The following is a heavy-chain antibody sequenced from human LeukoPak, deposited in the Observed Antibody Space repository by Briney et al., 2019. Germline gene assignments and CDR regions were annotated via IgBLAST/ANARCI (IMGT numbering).Heavy chain of an antibody. D-gene: IGHD5-18*01. V-gene: IGHV3-66*01. CDR2: IYSGGST. J-gene: IGHJ6*02. CDR3: ARDKLWNGYYYYYGMDV. Sequence: GGSLRLSCAASGFTVSSNYMSWVRQAPGKGLEWVSVIYSGGSTYYADSVKGRFTISRDNSKNTLYLQMNSLRAEDTAVYYCARDKLWNGYYYYYGMDVWGQGTTVTVSS. CDR1: GFTVSSNY.